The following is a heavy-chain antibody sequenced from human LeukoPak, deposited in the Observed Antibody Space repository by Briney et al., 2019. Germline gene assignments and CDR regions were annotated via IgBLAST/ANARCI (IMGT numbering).Heavy chain of an antibody. CDR3: ARSYGSAPGPDYYYMDV. J-gene: IGHJ6*03. D-gene: IGHD3-10*01. Sequence: GASVKVSCKASGYTFTGYYIHWVRQAPGQGLEWMGWINPDNGVTNYAQKFQGRVTITRDTSISTAYMELSRLRSDDTAVYYCARSYGSAPGPDYYYMDVWGKGTTVTISS. V-gene: IGHV1-2*02. CDR1: GYTFTGYY. CDR2: INPDNGVT.